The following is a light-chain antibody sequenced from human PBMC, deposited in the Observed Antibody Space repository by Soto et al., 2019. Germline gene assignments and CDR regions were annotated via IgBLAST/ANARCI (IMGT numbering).Light chain of an antibody. CDR2: DTS. J-gene: IGKJ4*01. CDR1: QSVSSY. V-gene: IGKV3-11*01. Sequence: EIVLTQSPATLSLSPGERATLSCRASQSVSSYLAWYQQKPGQAPSLLIYDTSNRATGIPARFSGGGSGTDFTLTISSLEAEDFAVYYCQHRINWPLTFGGGTKVEVK. CDR3: QHRINWPLT.